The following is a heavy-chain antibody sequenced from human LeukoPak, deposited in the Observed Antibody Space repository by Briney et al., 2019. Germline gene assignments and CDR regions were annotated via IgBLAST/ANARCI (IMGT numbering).Heavy chain of an antibody. V-gene: IGHV4-34*01. D-gene: IGHD2-8*01. CDR3: ARGRKEVLMVYAPYYYYYMDV. CDR2: INHSGST. Sequence: SETLSLTCAVYGGSFSGYYSSWIRQPPGKGLGWIGEINHSGSTNYNPSLKSRVTISVDTSKNQFSLKLSSVTAADTAVYYCARGRKEVLMVYAPYYYYYMDVWGKGTTVTVSS. J-gene: IGHJ6*03. CDR1: GGSFSGYY.